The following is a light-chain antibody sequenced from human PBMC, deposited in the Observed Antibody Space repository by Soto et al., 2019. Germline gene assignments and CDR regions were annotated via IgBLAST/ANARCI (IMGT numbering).Light chain of an antibody. Sequence: QSVLTQPRSVSGSPGQSVTISCTGTSSDVGGYNYVSWYQQHPGKAPKLMIYDVSKRPSGVPDRFSGSKSGNTASLTISGLHAEDEADYYCCSYAGSYTYWVFGGGTKLTVL. V-gene: IGLV2-11*01. CDR3: CSYAGSYTYWV. J-gene: IGLJ3*02. CDR2: DVS. CDR1: SSDVGGYNY.